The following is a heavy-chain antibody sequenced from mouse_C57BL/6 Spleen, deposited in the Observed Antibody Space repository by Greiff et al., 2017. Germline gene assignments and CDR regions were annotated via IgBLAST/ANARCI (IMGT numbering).Heavy chain of an antibody. Sequence: VKLQQPGAELVKPGASVKLSCKASGYTFTSYWMQWVKQRPGQGLEWIGEIDPSDSYTNYNQKFKGKATLTVDTSSSTAYMQLSSLTSEDSAVYYCVWLRPSMDYWGQGTSVTVSS. D-gene: IGHD2-2*01. CDR3: VWLRPSMDY. V-gene: IGHV1-50*01. CDR1: GYTFTSYW. J-gene: IGHJ4*01. CDR2: IDPSDSYT.